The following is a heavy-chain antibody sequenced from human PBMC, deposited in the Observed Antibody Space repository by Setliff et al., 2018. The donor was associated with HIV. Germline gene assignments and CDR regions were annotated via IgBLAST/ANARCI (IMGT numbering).Heavy chain of an antibody. CDR3: ARGVNFDY. V-gene: IGHV4-59*01. Sequence: SETLSLTCSVSGGSFSGYYWSWIRQPPGKGLEWIGYIYIYNSGNTNYNPSLTSRVTISVDTSRNQFSLKLTSATAADTAIYYCARGVNFDYWGQGTQVTVSS. D-gene: IGHD3-3*01. J-gene: IGHJ4*02. CDR1: GGSFSGYY. CDR2: IYIYNSGNT.